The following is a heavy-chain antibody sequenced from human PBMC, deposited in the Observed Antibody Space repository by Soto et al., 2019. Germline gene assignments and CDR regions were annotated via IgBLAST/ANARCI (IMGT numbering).Heavy chain of an antibody. Sequence: GGALRPSCAAPGFTFSDYYMSWLRQAPGKGLEWVSYISSSGSTIYYADSVKGRFTISRDNAKNSLYLQMNSLRAEDTAVYYCASESYGGVFDYWGQGTLLTVSS. CDR1: GFTFSDYY. D-gene: IGHD5-18*01. CDR3: ASESYGGVFDY. J-gene: IGHJ4*02. V-gene: IGHV3-11*01. CDR2: ISSSGSTI.